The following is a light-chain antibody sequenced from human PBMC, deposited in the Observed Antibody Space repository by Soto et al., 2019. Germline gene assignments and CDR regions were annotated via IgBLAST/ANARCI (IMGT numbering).Light chain of an antibody. CDR3: QQYNTFSPWA. J-gene: IGKJ1*01. V-gene: IGKV1-17*01. CDR2: GTS. Sequence: DIQMTQSPSSLSASVGDRVTITCRASQGIGNDLGWYQQKPGQAPKRLIYGTSNLQSEVPLRFRGSGSGTEFTLTISSLQPDDFATYYCQQYNTFSPWAFGQGTKVEIK. CDR1: QGIGND.